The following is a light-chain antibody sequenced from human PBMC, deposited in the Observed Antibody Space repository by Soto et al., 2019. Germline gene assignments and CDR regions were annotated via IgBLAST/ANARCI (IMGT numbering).Light chain of an antibody. J-gene: IGLJ1*01. CDR3: SSYTFSSTYL. CDR2: EVS. V-gene: IGLV2-14*01. CDR1: SNDVGGYNY. Sequence: QSALTQPASVSGSPGQSITISCTGTSNDVGGYNYVSWYQQHPGKAPKLIIYEVSYRPSGVSSRFSGSRSGNTASLTISGLQAEDEADYYCSSYTFSSTYLFGTGTKLTVL.